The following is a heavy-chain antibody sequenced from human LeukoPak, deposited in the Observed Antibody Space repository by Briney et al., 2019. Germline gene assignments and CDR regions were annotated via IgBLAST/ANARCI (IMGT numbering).Heavy chain of an antibody. Sequence: PGGSLRLSCAASGFTFRSYAMSWVRQAPGKGLEWVSIISGSGTNTYYADSVKGRFTISRDNSQNTLYLQMNSLRAEDTAVYYCASLIVATTLDYWGQGTLVTVSS. J-gene: IGHJ4*02. CDR2: ISGSGTNT. V-gene: IGHV3-23*01. D-gene: IGHD5-12*01. CDR3: ASLIVATTLDY. CDR1: GFTFRSYA.